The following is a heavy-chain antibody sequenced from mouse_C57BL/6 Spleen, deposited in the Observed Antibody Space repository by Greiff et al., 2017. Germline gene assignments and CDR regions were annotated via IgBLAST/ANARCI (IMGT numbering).Heavy chain of an antibody. CDR3: ARSGDYDVPGAMDY. V-gene: IGHV1-52*01. CDR2: IDPSDSET. J-gene: IGHJ4*01. CDR1: GYTFTSYW. Sequence: QVQLQQPGAELVRPGSSVKLSCKASGYTFTSYWMHWVKQRPIQGLEWIGNIDPSDSETHYNQKFKDKATLTVDKSSSTAYMQLSSLTSEDSAVYYCARSGDYDVPGAMDYWGQGTSVTVSS. D-gene: IGHD2-4*01.